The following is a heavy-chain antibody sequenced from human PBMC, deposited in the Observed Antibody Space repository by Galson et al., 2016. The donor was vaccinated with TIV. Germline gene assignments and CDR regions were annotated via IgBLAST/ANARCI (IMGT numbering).Heavy chain of an antibody. V-gene: IGHV3-9*01. Sequence: SLRLSCAASGFTFEDYGMQWVRQTPGKGLEWVSGIRSNRVSRGYAESGKGRFTIFRDNAKKSLYVQMNSLRVEDTALYYCAKARGYSYGSPRDYYYGMDVWGQGTTVTVSS. D-gene: IGHD5-18*01. CDR2: IRSNRVSR. CDR1: GFTFEDYG. CDR3: AKARGYSYGSPRDYYYGMDV. J-gene: IGHJ6*02.